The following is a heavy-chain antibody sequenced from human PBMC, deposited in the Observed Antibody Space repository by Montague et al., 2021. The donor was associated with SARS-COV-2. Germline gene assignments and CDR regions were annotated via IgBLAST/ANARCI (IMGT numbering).Heavy chain of an antibody. Sequence: SETLSLTCAVYGGSFSGSFWTWIRQPPGKGLEWLGEINHRGTTKYNPSVGSRVLMSVDTSKNQFALRLTSVTVADTAVYYCAKTGGFSETLADYDNPRDVPVRHRQKDVQPPRRAFDIWGQGQLVTVSS. D-gene: IGHD3-22*01. CDR2: INHRGTT. J-gene: IGHJ3*02. CDR3: AKTGGFSETLADYDNPRDVPVRHRQKDVQPPRRAFDI. CDR1: GGSFSGSF. V-gene: IGHV4-34*01.